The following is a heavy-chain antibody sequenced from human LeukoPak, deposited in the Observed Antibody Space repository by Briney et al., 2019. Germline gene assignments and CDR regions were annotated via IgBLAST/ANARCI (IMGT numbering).Heavy chain of an antibody. CDR2: ISYDGSNK. J-gene: IGHJ4*02. CDR3: AKSPSGRSRISRFDY. V-gene: IGHV3-30*18. Sequence: PGRSLRLSCAASGFTFSSYALHWVRQAPGKGLEWVAVISYDGSNKYYADSVNGRFTISRDNSKNTLSLQMNSLRAEDTAVYYCAKSPSGRSRISRFDYWGQGILVTVSS. D-gene: IGHD1-26*01. CDR1: GFTFSSYA.